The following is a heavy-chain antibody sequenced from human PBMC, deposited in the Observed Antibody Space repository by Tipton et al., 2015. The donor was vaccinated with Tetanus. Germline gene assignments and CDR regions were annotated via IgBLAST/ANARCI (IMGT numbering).Heavy chain of an antibody. CDR1: GGSFRSGDHY. CDR3: ARFASYSNHVDA. D-gene: IGHD4-11*01. J-gene: IGHJ4*02. Sequence: TLSLTCTVSGGSFRSGDHYWSWLRPPPGKGLEWIGYIYYSGNSDSNPYLKSRVTLYVDKSHNQFSLKLNSVTAADTAVYYCARFASYSNHVDAWVQGVLVTVSS. CDR2: IYYSGNS. V-gene: IGHV4-30-4*01.